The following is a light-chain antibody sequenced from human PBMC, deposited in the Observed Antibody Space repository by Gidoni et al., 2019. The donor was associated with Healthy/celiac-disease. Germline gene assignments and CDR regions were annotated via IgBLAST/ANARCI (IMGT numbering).Light chain of an antibody. V-gene: IGKV2-28*01. CDR1: QSLLHINGYNY. CDR3: MQALQTPYT. J-gene: IGKJ2*01. CDR2: LGS. Sequence: DIVITQSPLSLPVTPGEPASISCRSSQSLLHINGYNYLDWYLQKPGQSPQLLIYLGSNRASGVPDRFSGSGSGTDFTLKISRVEAEDVGVYYCMQALQTPYTFGQGTKLEIK.